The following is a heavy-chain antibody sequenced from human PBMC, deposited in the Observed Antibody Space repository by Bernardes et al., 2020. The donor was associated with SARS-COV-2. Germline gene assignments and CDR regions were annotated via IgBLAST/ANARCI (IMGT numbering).Heavy chain of an antibody. J-gene: IGHJ6*03. D-gene: IGHD5-18*01. CDR3: ARHKGNSYGRYYFYYMDV. CDR1: GGSISSYY. V-gene: IGHV4-59*08. Sequence: SETLSLTCTVSGGSISSYYWSWIRQPPGKGLEWIGYIYYSGSTNYNPSLKSRVTISVDMSKNQFSLKLSSVTAADTAVYYCARHKGNSYGRYYFYYMDVWGNGTTVTVSS. CDR2: IYYSGST.